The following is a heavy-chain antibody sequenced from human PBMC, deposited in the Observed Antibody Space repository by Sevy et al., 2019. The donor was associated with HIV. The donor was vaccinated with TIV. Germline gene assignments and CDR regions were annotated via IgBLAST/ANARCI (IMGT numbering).Heavy chain of an antibody. V-gene: IGHV3-33*01. CDR2: IWYDGSNK. CDR1: GFTFSSYG. D-gene: IGHD3-22*01. Sequence: GGSLRLSCAASGFTFSSYGMHWVRQAPGKGLEWVAVIWYDGSNKYYADSVKGRFTISRDNSKNTLYLQMNSLRAEDTAVYYCAMNYYDSSGSSFFFDYWGQGPLVTVSS. J-gene: IGHJ4*02. CDR3: AMNYYDSSGSSFFFDY.